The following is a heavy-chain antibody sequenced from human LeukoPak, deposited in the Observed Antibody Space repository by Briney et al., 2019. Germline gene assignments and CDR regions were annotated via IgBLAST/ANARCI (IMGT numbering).Heavy chain of an antibody. D-gene: IGHD5-12*01. V-gene: IGHV4-31*02. CDR2: INYTGST. J-gene: IGHJ3*01. CDR3: ARDEDVGYDFSHAFDV. CDR1: GGFTSYPGYY. Sequence: SQTLSPTWTVSGGFTSYPGYYWTWIREHPWRGPERIGYINYTGSTRYKPSLESRVTISINKSNYQLSLQLSSTTPANTAVYYCARDEDVGYDFSHAFDVWGQGTMVTVSS.